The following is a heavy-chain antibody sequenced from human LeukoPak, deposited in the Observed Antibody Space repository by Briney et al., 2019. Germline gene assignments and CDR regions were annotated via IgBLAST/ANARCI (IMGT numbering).Heavy chain of an antibody. CDR1: GYSISSGYY. CDR2: IYHSGST. V-gene: IGHV4-38-2*02. J-gene: IGHJ4*02. D-gene: IGHD6-13*01. CDR3: ARGAPHIAAAGTVLLDY. Sequence: PSETLSLTCTVSGYSISSGYYWGWIRQPPGKGLEWIGSIYHSGSTYYNPSLKSRVTISVDTSKNQFSLKLSSVTAADTAVYYCARGAPHIAAAGTVLLDYWGQGTLVTVSS.